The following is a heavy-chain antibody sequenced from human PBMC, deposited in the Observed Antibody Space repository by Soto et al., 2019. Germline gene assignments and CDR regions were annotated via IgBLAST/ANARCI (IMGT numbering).Heavy chain of an antibody. CDR3: AKAYSNSWPNDWFDP. D-gene: IGHD6-13*01. CDR1: GFTFSSYA. Sequence: EVQLLESGGGWLQPGGSLRLSCAASGFTFSSYAMNWVRQAPGKGLEWVSGITGSGAGSYYSDPVKGRFTISRDNSRNTLYLQMNSLRAEDTAVYYCAKAYSNSWPNDWFDPWGQGTVVTVSS. V-gene: IGHV3-23*01. J-gene: IGHJ5*02. CDR2: ITGSGAGS.